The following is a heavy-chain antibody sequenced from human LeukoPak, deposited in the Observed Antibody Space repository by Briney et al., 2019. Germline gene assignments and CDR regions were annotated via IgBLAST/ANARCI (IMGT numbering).Heavy chain of an antibody. CDR1: GGSISPYY. V-gene: IGHV4-59*08. CDR3: ARHSHNYYGLDV. Sequence: PSETLSLTCTVSGGSISPYYWSWIRQPPGKGLEWIGYIYYSGTTNYNPSLKSRVTMSVDTSNNHLSLRLTSVTAADTALYYCARHSHNYYGLDVWGQGTTITVSS. CDR2: IYYSGTT. J-gene: IGHJ6*02.